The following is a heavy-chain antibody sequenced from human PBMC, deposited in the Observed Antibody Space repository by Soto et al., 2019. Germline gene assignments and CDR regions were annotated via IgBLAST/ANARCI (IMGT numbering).Heavy chain of an antibody. V-gene: IGHV1-2*02. Sequence: EASVKVSCKTSGYIFTDHLIHWVRQSPGQGLQWVGWVHPDSGGTNVAQAFQDRVTMTADTSITTAYMDLARLRPDDTAIFYCARGAQGFFPVSGIYFYFDHWGQGTPVTVSS. J-gene: IGHJ4*02. CDR3: ARGAQGFFPVSGIYFYFDH. D-gene: IGHD3-22*01. CDR1: GYIFTDHL. CDR2: VHPDSGGT.